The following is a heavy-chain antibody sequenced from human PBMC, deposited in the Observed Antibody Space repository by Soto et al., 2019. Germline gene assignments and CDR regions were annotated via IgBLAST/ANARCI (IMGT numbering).Heavy chain of an antibody. D-gene: IGHD3-9*01. J-gene: IGHJ4*02. CDR2: IYYSGST. CDR3: ARTDILTGIDY. CDR1: GGSISSSSYY. V-gene: IGHV4-39*01. Sequence: QLQLQESGPGLVKPSETLSLTCTVSGGSISSSSYYWGWIRQPPGKGLEWIGSIYYSGSTYYNPSLKSRVTISVDTSKNQFSLKLSSVTAADTAVYYCARTDILTGIDYWGQGTLVTVSS.